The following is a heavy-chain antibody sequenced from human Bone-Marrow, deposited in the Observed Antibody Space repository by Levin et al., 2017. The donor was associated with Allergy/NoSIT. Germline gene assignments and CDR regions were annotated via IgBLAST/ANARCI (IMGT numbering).Heavy chain of an antibody. CDR2: IKSKTDGGTT. V-gene: IGHV3-15*01. J-gene: IGHJ4*02. CDR3: TTVSALPGIAAAGTRSQSSGPDY. CDR1: GFTFSNAW. Sequence: GGSLRLSCAASGFTFSNAWMSWVRQAPGKGLEWVGRIKSKTDGGTTDYAAPVKGRFTISRDDSKNTLYLQMNSLKTEDTAVYYCTTVSALPGIAAAGTRSQSSGPDYWGQGTLVTVSS. D-gene: IGHD6-13*01.